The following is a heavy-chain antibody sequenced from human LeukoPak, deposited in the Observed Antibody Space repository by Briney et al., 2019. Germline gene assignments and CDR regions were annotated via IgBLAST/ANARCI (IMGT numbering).Heavy chain of an antibody. J-gene: IGHJ6*03. CDR3: ARAGAYNYMDV. Sequence: GASVKVSSKASGYIFTNYDISWVRQAPGQGLEWMGWISPYNGNIDYAQSLQGRVTMTTDTSTSTAYMELRSLRSDDTAVYYCARAGAYNYMDVWGKGTTVTVSS. CDR1: GYIFTNYD. CDR2: ISPYNGNI. D-gene: IGHD2-21*01. V-gene: IGHV1-18*04.